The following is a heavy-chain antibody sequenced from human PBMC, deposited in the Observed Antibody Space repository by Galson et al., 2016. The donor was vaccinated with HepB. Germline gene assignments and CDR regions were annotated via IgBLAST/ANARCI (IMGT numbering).Heavy chain of an antibody. J-gene: IGHJ6*02. CDR2: ITSSSSTI. CDR3: ARDRGSGLFHYYGMDV. V-gene: IGHV3-48*02. D-gene: IGHD6-19*01. CDR1: GFSFSNYS. Sequence: SLRLSCAASGFSFSNYSMHWVRQAPGKGLEWVSYITSSSSTIYYADSVKGRFTISRDNAKNSLFLQMNSLRDEDTAVYYCARDRGSGLFHYYGMDVWGRGTTVTVSS.